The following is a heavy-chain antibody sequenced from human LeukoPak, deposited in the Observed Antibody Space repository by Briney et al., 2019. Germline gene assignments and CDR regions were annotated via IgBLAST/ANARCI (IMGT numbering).Heavy chain of an antibody. CDR1: GFTVSSNY. V-gene: IGHV3-53*05. J-gene: IGHJ3*02. CDR3: AKDIAAAGIGDAFDI. Sequence: GGSLRLSCAASGFTVSSNYMSWVRQAPGKGLEWVSVIYSGGSTYYADSVKGRFTISRDNAKNSLYLQMNSLRAEDMALYYCAKDIAAAGIGDAFDIWGQGTMVTVSS. CDR2: IYSGGST. D-gene: IGHD6-13*01.